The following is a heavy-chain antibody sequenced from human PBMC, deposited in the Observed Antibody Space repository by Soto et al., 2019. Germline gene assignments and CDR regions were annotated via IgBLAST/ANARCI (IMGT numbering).Heavy chain of an antibody. CDR2: ISYDGSNK. Sequence: QVQLVESGGGVVQPGRSLRLSCAASGFTFSSYGMHWVRQAPGKGLEWVAVISYDGSNKYYADSVKGRFTISRDNSKNTLYLQMNSLRAEDTAVYYCAKDREMATLILYYFDYWGQGTLVTVSS. V-gene: IGHV3-30*18. CDR3: AKDREMATLILYYFDY. D-gene: IGHD5-12*01. J-gene: IGHJ4*02. CDR1: GFTFSSYG.